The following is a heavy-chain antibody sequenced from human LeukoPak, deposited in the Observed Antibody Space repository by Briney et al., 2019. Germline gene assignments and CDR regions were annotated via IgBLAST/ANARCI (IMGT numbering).Heavy chain of an antibody. CDR1: GFTFSSYA. D-gene: IGHD2-2*01. V-gene: IGHV3-30*04. Sequence: GGSLRLSCAASGFTFSSYAMSWVRQAPGKGLEWVAVISYDGSNKYYADSVKGRFTISRDNSKNTLYLQMNSLRAEDTAVYYCARDGGSSTSWYSYWGQGTLVTVSS. CDR3: ARDGGSSTSWYSY. J-gene: IGHJ4*02. CDR2: ISYDGSNK.